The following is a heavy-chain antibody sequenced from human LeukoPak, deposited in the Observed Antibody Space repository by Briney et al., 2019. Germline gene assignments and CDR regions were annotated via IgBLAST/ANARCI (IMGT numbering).Heavy chain of an antibody. V-gene: IGHV4-59*01. J-gene: IGHJ4*02. CDR2: IYYSGST. D-gene: IGHD6-6*01. CDR3: ARTSSSSFDY. Sequence: SETLSLTCTVSGGSISSYYWSWIRQPPGKGLEWIGYIYYSGSTNYNPSLKSRVTISVDTSKNQFSLKLSSVTAADTAVYYCARTSSSSFDYWGRGTLVTVSS. CDR1: GGSISSYY.